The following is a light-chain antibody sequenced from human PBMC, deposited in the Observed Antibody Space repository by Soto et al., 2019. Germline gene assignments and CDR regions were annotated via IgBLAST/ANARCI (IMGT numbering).Light chain of an antibody. J-gene: IGKJ1*01. V-gene: IGKV1-9*01. CDR2: AAS. CDR1: QGISSF. CDR3: QQYNSYPWT. Sequence: IQLTQTPSSLSASVGDRVTITCRASQGISSFLAWYQQKPGKAPKLLIYAASSLQSGVPSRFSGSGFGTDFTLTITSLQPEDFATYYCQQYNSYPWTFGQGTKVEIK.